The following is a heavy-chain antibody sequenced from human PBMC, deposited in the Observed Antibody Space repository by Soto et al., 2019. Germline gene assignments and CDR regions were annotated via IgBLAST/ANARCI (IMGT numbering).Heavy chain of an antibody. J-gene: IGHJ6*02. CDR1: GFTFSSYA. CDR2: ISGSGGST. V-gene: IGHV3-23*01. CDR3: AKDLYDSSGYYPVMDV. Sequence: EVQLLESGGGLVQPGGSLRLSCAASGFTFSSYAMSWVRQAPGKGLEWVSAISGSGGSTYYADSVKGRFTISRDNSKNTLYLKMSSLRVEDTAVYYCAKDLYDSSGYYPVMDVWGQGTTVTVSS. D-gene: IGHD3-22*01.